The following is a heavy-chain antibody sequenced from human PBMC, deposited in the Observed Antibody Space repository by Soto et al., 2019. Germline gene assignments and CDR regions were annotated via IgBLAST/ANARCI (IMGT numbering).Heavy chain of an antibody. CDR1: GFTFSSYG. V-gene: IGHV3-30*18. CDR2: ISYDGSNK. Sequence: QVQLVESGGGVVQPGRSLRLSCAASGFTFSSYGMHWVRQAPGKGLEWVAVISYDGSNKYYADSVKGRFTISRDNSKNTLYLQMNSLRAEDTAVYYCAKSSLRAVTTYGFDYWGQGTLVTVSS. J-gene: IGHJ4*02. D-gene: IGHD4-17*01. CDR3: AKSSLRAVTTYGFDY.